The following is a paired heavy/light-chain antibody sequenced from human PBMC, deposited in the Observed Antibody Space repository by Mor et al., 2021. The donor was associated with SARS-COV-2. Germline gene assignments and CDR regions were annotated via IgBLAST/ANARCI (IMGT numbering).Heavy chain of an antibody. CDR3: AKGQSDSWDSWFDL. V-gene: IGHV3-23*01. Sequence: EVHLLESGGDLVQPGGSLRLSCAASGFTFNNYAMSWVRQAPGKGLEGVSGLGASGISVFSADFVQGRFTISRDNSENTLYLQMNNLRAEDTAIYYCAKGQSDSWDSWFDLWGQGTLVTVSS. CDR1: GFTFNNYA. D-gene: IGHD2-21*02. CDR2: LGASGISV. J-gene: IGHJ5*02.
Light chain of an antibody. Sequence: DIVLTQSPATLSLSPGERATLSCRASQSVGTSLAWYQKKPGQAPRLLIYDASNRATGIPARFSGSGSGTAFTLTITSLEPEDFAVYFCQQCRNWLANPFGGGTKVEIK. CDR3: QQCRNWLANP. J-gene: IGKJ4*01. CDR1: QSVGTS. V-gene: IGKV3-11*01. CDR2: DAS.